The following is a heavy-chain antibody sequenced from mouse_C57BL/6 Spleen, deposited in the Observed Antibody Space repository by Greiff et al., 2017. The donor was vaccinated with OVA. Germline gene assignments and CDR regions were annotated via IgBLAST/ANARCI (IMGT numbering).Heavy chain of an antibody. V-gene: IGHV6-3*01. CDR2: IRLKSDNYAT. CDR1: GFTFSNYW. CDR3: TRVYYDYLDY. Sequence: EVQGVESGGGLVQPGGSMKLSCVASGFTFSNYWMNWVRQSPEKGLEWVAQIRLKSDNYATHYAESVKGRFTISRDDSKSSVYLQMNNLRAEDTGIYYCTRVYYDYLDYWGQGTTLTVSS. J-gene: IGHJ2*01. D-gene: IGHD2-4*01.